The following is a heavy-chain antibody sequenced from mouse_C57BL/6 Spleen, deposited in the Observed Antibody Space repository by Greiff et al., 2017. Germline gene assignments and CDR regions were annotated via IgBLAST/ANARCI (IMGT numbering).Heavy chain of an antibody. CDR3: ATPFTAVYFDY. Sequence: VQLQQPGAELVRPGSSVKLSCKASGYTFTSYWMHWVKQRPIQGLEWIGNIDPSDSETHYNQKFKDKATLTVDKASSTDYMQLSSLTSEDSAVYYGATPFTAVYFDYWGQGTTLTVSS. J-gene: IGHJ2*01. CDR2: IDPSDSET. CDR1: GYTFTSYW. V-gene: IGHV1-52*01. D-gene: IGHD1-1*01.